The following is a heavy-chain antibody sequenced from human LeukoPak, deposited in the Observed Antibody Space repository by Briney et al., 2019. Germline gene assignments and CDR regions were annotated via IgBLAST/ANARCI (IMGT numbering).Heavy chain of an antibody. D-gene: IGHD4-17*01. CDR2: IYDSGST. Sequence: SETLSLTCTVSGGSISSYYWNWIRQPPGKGLEWIGYIYDSGSTNYNPSLKSRVTISVDTSKNQFSLNLSSVTAADTAVYYCARSDYGDSVGPYYFGDWGQGTLVTVSS. J-gene: IGHJ4*02. CDR1: GGSISSYY. V-gene: IGHV4-59*01. CDR3: ARSDYGDSVGPYYFGD.